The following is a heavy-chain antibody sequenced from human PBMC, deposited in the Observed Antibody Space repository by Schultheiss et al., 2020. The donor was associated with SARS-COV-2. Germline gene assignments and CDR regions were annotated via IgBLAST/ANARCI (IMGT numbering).Heavy chain of an antibody. CDR2: ISYDGRNK. D-gene: IGHD2-15*01. CDR3: AKYTATPYYFDY. J-gene: IGHJ4*02. V-gene: IGHV3-30*12. CDR1: GLTFSSYG. Sequence: GGSLRLSCAAAGLTFSSYGMHWVRQAPGKGLDWVALISYDGRNKYCADSVKGRFTISRDNSKNTLYLQMNSLRAEDTAGYYCAKYTATPYYFDYWGQGTLVT.